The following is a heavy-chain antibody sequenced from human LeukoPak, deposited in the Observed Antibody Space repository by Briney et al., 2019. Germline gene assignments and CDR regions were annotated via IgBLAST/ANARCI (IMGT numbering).Heavy chain of an antibody. J-gene: IGHJ6*03. CDR2: IFHSGVT. V-gene: IGHV4-30-2*01. CDR1: GGSIGSGAYY. Sequence: PSETLSLTCTVSGGSIGSGAYYWTWIRQPPGKGLEWFGYIFHSGVTPYNPSLKSRVTISVDTSKNQFSLKLSSVTAADTAVYYCARDHQYYDILTGYPLGHMDVWGKGTTVTVSS. D-gene: IGHD3-9*01. CDR3: ARDHQYYDILTGYPLGHMDV.